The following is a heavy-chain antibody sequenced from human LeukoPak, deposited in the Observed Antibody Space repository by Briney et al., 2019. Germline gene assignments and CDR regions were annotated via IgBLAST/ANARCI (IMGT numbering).Heavy chain of an antibody. J-gene: IGHJ4*02. CDR2: ISSSGSAT. CDR3: ARELSPFDY. D-gene: IGHD4/OR15-4a*01. CDR1: GFSFSSYE. Sequence: GGSLRLSCAASGFSFSSYEMNWVRQAPGKGLEWVSYISSSGSATHYADSVKGRFTISRDNAKNSLYLQMNSLRDEDTAVYYCARELSPFDYWGQGTLVTVSS. V-gene: IGHV3-48*03.